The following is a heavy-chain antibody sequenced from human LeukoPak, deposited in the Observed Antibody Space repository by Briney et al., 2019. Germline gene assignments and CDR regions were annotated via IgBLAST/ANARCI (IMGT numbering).Heavy chain of an antibody. Sequence: GGSLRLSCAASGFTFSNFAMTWVRQAPGKGLEWVSSISSSSSYIYYADSVKGRFTISRDNAKNSLYLQMNSLRAEDTAVYYCAPPIVVVTATNFDYWGQGTLVTVSS. D-gene: IGHD2-21*02. CDR2: ISSSSSYI. V-gene: IGHV3-21*01. CDR1: GFTFSNFA. J-gene: IGHJ4*02. CDR3: APPIVVVTATNFDY.